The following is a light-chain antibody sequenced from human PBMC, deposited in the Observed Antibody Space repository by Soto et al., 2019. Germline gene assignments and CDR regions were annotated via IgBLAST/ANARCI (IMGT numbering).Light chain of an antibody. J-gene: IGKJ4*01. CDR1: QSVSSN. Sequence: EIVMTHSPGTLSVSPWEVATLSCGASQSVSSNLAWYQQKPGQAPRLLIYGASTRATGIPARFSGSGSGTDFTLTISSLQSEDFAVYYCQQYHNWVTFGGGTKVDIK. CDR2: GAS. CDR3: QQYHNWVT. V-gene: IGKV3D-15*01.